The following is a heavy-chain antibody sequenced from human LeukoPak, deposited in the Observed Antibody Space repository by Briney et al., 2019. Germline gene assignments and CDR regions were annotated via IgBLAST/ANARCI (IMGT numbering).Heavy chain of an antibody. Sequence: SETLSLTCTVSGGSISSGSYYWSWIRQPPGKGLEWIGEINHSGSTNYNPSLKSRVTISVDTSKNQFSLKRSSVTAADTAVYYCARRVLLWFGEAYNWFDAWGQGTLVTVSS. CDR2: INHSGST. V-gene: IGHV4-39*07. D-gene: IGHD3-10*01. CDR3: ARRVLLWFGEAYNWFDA. CDR1: GGSISSGSYY. J-gene: IGHJ5*02.